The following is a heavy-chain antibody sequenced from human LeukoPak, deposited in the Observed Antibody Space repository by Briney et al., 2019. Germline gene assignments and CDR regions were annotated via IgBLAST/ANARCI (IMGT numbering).Heavy chain of an antibody. CDR3: MRHEEEDGYNAKPFDF. Sequence: PSETLSLTCTVSGGSISSYYWSWVRQPAGKGLEWIGRIYTSGGTNYNPSLKSRVTISVDTSKNQFSLRLSSVTAADTAVYLCMRHEEEDGYNAKPFDFWGQGTLVTVSS. CDR2: IYTSGGT. V-gene: IGHV4-4*07. CDR1: GGSISSYY. D-gene: IGHD5-24*01. J-gene: IGHJ4*02.